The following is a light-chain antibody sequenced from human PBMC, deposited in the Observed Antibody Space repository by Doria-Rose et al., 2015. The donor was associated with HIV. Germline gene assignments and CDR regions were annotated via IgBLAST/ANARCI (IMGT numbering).Light chain of an antibody. CDR3: ATWDDSLNGPV. J-gene: IGLJ3*02. Sequence: QSVVTQPPSVSGAPGQRVTISCTGSSSNIGAGYDVHWYQQLPGPAPKLLIYDTTNRPSGVPDRFSGSKSGTSASLAIAGLQSEDETDYYCATWDDSLNGPVFGGGTKLTVI. CDR1: SSNIGAGYD. CDR2: DTT. V-gene: IGLV1-40*02.